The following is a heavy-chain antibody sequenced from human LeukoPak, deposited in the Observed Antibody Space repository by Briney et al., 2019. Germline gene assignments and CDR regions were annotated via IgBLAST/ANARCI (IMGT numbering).Heavy chain of an antibody. CDR3: ARHLITVTSGAFDY. D-gene: IGHD4-17*01. V-gene: IGHV1-18*01. CDR2: ISAYNGNT. CDR1: GYTFTSYG. Sequence: GASVKVSCKASGYTFTSYGISWVRQAPGQGLEWMGWISAYNGNTNYAQKLQGRVTMTTDTSTSTAYMELRSLRSDDTAVYYCARHLITVTSGAFDYWGQGTLVTVSS. J-gene: IGHJ4*02.